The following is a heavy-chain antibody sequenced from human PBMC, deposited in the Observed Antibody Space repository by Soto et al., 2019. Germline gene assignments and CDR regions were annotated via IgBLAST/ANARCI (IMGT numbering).Heavy chain of an antibody. CDR2: ISYDGSNK. D-gene: IGHD3-9*01. CDR3: AKDRRRDDILTGPIPYFDY. J-gene: IGHJ4*02. V-gene: IGHV3-30*18. Sequence: QVQLVESGGGVVQPGRSLRLSCAASGFTFSSYGMHWVRQAPGKGLEWVAVISYDGSNKYYADSVKGRFTISRDNSKNTLYLQMNSLRAEETAVYYWAKDRRRDDILTGPIPYFDYWGQETLVTVSS. CDR1: GFTFSSYG.